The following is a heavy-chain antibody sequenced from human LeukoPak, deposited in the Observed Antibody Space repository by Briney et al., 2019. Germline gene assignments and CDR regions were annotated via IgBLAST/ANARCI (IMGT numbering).Heavy chain of an antibody. CDR3: AKDRGFGVFFQYYFDY. CDR2: ISYDGSNK. V-gene: IGHV3-30*18. J-gene: IGHJ4*02. CDR1: GFTFSSYG. Sequence: GGSLRLSCAASGFTFSSYGMHWVRQAPGKGLEWVAVISYDGSNKYYADSVKGRFTISRDNSKNTLYVQMNSLRAEDTAVYYCAKDRGFGVFFQYYFDYWGQGALVTVSS. D-gene: IGHD3-10*01.